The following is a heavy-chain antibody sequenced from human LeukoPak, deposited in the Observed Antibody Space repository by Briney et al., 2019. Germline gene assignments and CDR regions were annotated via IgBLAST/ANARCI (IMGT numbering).Heavy chain of an antibody. J-gene: IGHJ5*02. D-gene: IGHD5-12*01. CDR2: INHSGST. Sequence: SETLSLTCAVYGGSFSPYYWSWIRQPPGKGLEWIGEINHSGSTNYNPSLKSRVTISVDTSKNQFSLRLSSVTAADTAVYYCARQYSAYLYNGFDPWGQGTLVTVSS. CDR1: GGSFSPYY. V-gene: IGHV4-34*01. CDR3: ARQYSAYLYNGFDP.